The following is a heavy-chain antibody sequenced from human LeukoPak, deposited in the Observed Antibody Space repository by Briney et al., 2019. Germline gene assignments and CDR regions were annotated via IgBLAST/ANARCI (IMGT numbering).Heavy chain of an antibody. J-gene: IGHJ3*02. V-gene: IGHV4-61*03. CDR3: ARVGEGSFDI. Sequence: SETLSLTCTLSGGSVNSGVYYWSWIRQPPGKGLEFIGYIHYSGGTNYNPSLKSRVTISVDTSKNHFSLKLSSVTAADTAVYYCARVGEGSFDIWGQGTMVSVSP. CDR1: GGSVNSGVYY. D-gene: IGHD3-16*01. CDR2: IHYSGGT.